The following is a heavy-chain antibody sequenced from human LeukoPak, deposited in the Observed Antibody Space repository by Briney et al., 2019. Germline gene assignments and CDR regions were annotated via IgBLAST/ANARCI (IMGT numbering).Heavy chain of an antibody. CDR2: IRYDGSNK. CDR1: GFTFSSYG. D-gene: IGHD6-13*01. CDR3: AKEGIAAVDAFDI. Sequence: GGSLRLSCAASGFTFSSYGMHWVRQAPGKGLEWVAFIRYDGSNKYYADSVKGRFTISRDNSKNTLYLQMNSLRAGDTAVYYCAKEGIAAVDAFDIWGQGTMVTVSS. V-gene: IGHV3-30*02. J-gene: IGHJ3*02.